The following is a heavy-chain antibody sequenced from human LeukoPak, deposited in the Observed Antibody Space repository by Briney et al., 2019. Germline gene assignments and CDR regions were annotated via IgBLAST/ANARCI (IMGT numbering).Heavy chain of an antibody. CDR1: GFTFSSSS. V-gene: IGHV3-21*01. CDR3: ARDRPTVTTSDY. D-gene: IGHD4-17*01. CDR2: ISSSSSYI. J-gene: IGHJ4*02. Sequence: GGSLRLSCAASGFTFSSSSMNWVRQAPGKGLEWVSSISSSSSYIYYADSVKGRFTISRDNAKNSLYLQMNSLRAEDTAVYYCARDRPTVTTSDYWGQGTLVTVSS.